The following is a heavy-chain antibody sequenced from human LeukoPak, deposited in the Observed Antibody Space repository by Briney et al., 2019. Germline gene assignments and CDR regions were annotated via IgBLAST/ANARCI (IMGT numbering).Heavy chain of an antibody. Sequence: GGSLRLSCVVSGITLSNYGMSWVRQAPGKGLEWVSGISERGGSTNYADPVKGRFIISRDTSKSTVYLQMNSLRVEDTAVYYCAKSWYQLLFLDYWGQGTLVTVSS. J-gene: IGHJ4*02. CDR1: GITLSNYG. CDR2: ISERGGST. V-gene: IGHV3-23*01. CDR3: AKSWYQLLFLDY. D-gene: IGHD2-2*01.